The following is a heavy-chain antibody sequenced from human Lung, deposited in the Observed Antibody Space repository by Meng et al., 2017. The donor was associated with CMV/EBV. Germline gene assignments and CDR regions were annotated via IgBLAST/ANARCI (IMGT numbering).Heavy chain of an antibody. Sequence: ESXKISXKDSGSIFTNYWIAWVRQMPGKGLEWMGIISPTDSITRYSPSFQGHVTISADRSINTAYLQWRSLKAADTAMYYCAGLHMTLFDISGLHTFYHAIAVSGQGTTVTVSS. CDR2: ISPTDSIT. CDR1: GSIFTNYW. J-gene: IGHJ6*02. D-gene: IGHD3-22*01. CDR3: AGLHMTLFDISGLHTFYHAIAV. V-gene: IGHV5-51*01.